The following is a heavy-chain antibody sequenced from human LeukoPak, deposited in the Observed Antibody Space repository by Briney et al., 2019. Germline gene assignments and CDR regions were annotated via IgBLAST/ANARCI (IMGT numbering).Heavy chain of an antibody. CDR3: ARDPGGLGVGMDV. CDR1: GFTFSSYD. D-gene: IGHD3-10*01. Sequence: GGSLRLSCAASGFTFSSYDMPWVRQATGKGLEWFSAIGTAGDTYYPGSVKGRFTISRENAKNSLYLQMNSLRAGDTAVYYCARDPGGLGVGMDVWGQGTTVTVSS. V-gene: IGHV3-13*01. J-gene: IGHJ6*02. CDR2: IGTAGDT.